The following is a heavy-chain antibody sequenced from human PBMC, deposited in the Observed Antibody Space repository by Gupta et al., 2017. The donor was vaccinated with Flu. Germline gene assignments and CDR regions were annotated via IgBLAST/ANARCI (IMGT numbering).Heavy chain of an antibody. CDR3: ARGREGYNMGGYFDY. J-gene: IGHJ4*02. Sequence: EVQLAESGGGLVEPGGSLRLSCAASGFSSSSYNINWVRQAPGRGLEWVSSISSRTSYADSVKGRFTISRDNAKNSVYLQMNSLGAEDTAIYFCARGREGYNMGGYFDYWGQGAQVTVSS. V-gene: IGHV3-21*03. CDR1: GFSSSSYN. D-gene: IGHD3-16*01. CDR2: ISSRT.